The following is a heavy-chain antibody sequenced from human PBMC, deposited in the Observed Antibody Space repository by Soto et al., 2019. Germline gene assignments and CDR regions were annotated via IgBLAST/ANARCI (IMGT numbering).Heavy chain of an antibody. CDR3: AKDRDYSDNWDPLDV. V-gene: IGHV4-39*02. Sequence: PSETLSLTCTVSGGSISSSSYYWGWIRQPPGKGLEWIGSIYYSGSTYYNPSLKSRVTISVDTSKNQFSLKLSSVTAADTAVYFCAKDRDYSDNWDPLDVWGQGTTVTVSS. D-gene: IGHD1-1*01. J-gene: IGHJ6*02. CDR1: GGSISSSSYY. CDR2: IYYSGST.